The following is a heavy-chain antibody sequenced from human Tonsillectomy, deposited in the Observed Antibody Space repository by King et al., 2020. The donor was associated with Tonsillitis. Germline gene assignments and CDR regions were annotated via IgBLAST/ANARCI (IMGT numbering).Heavy chain of an antibody. D-gene: IGHD5-12*01. Sequence: VQLVESGGGLVQPGGSLRLSCAASGSTFSSYTMIWVRQSPGKGLEWVSAISGGGDRTYYADSVKGRFTISRDNSKNTLYLQMNSLRAEDMALYYCTKELGSAYDVHWGQGTLVTVFS. V-gene: IGHV3-23*04. CDR3: TKELGSAYDVH. CDR2: ISGGGDRT. CDR1: GSTFSSYT. J-gene: IGHJ4*02.